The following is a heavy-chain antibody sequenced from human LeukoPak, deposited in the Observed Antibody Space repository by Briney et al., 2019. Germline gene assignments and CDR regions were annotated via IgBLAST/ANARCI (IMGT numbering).Heavy chain of an antibody. Sequence: PSETLSLTCTVSGGSISSYYWSWIRQPPGKGLEWIGYIYYSGSTNYNPSLKSRVTISVGTSKNQFSLKLSSVTAADTAVYYCARDQGWFGGSDYWGQGTLVTVSS. J-gene: IGHJ4*02. CDR2: IYYSGST. CDR3: ARDQGWFGGSDY. CDR1: GGSISSYY. V-gene: IGHV4-59*01. D-gene: IGHD3-10*01.